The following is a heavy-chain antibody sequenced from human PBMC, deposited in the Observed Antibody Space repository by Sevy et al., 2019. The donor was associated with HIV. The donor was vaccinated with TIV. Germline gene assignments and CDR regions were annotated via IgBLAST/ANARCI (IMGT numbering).Heavy chain of an antibody. Sequence: GGSLRLSCAASGFTFSSYNMNWVRQAPGKGLEWVSSISSSSNYIYYADSMKGRFTISRDNAKNSLYLQMNSLRAEDTAVYYCARVVAYCSGGSCFPGYYYGMDVWVQGTTVTVSS. V-gene: IGHV3-21*01. CDR3: ARVVAYCSGGSCFPGYYYGMDV. CDR2: ISSSSNYI. J-gene: IGHJ6*02. D-gene: IGHD2-15*01. CDR1: GFTFSSYN.